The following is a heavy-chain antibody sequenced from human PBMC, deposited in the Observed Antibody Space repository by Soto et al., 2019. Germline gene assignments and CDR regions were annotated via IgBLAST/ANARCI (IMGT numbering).Heavy chain of an antibody. J-gene: IGHJ4*02. V-gene: IGHV3-13*04. CDR2: IGSAGDT. CDR1: GFIFSNYD. D-gene: IGHD5-12*01. Sequence: GGSLRLSCAASGFIFSNYDMQWVRQTTGKGLEWVSAIGSAGDTYYPGSVKGRFTISRENAKNSLFLQMNSLRAEDTAVYYCARDGASGNSGYDSDDLLMEATPTVTYGTDYWGQGTLVTVSS. CDR3: ARDGASGNSGYDSDDLLMEATPTVTYGTDY.